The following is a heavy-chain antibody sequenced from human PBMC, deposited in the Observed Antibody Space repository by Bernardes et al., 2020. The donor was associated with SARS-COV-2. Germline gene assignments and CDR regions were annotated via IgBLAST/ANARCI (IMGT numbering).Heavy chain of an antibody. J-gene: IGHJ4*02. D-gene: IGHD3-16*01. Sequence: GGSLRLSCVGSGLPFSGYSLNWIRQVPGKGLEWVSSISSSSYFIYYADSVKGRFTVSRDNADKSLFLQMHSLRVEDTAVYYCARDGTNGINHPLGGYWGQGTQVTVSS. V-gene: IGHV3-21*01. CDR1: GLPFSGYS. CDR3: ARDGTNGINHPLGGY. CDR2: ISSSSYFI.